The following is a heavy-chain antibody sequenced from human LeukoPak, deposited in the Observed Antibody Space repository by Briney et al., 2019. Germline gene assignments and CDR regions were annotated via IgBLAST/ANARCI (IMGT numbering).Heavy chain of an antibody. CDR2: IGASGGST. CDR1: GFTFSTYA. Sequence: SGGSLRLSCVASGFTFSTYAMSWVRQAPGKGLEWVSAIGASGGSTYYADSVKGRFTISRDNSKNTLYLQMNSLRAEDTAVYYCARESEGADYWGQGTLVTVSS. CDR3: ARESEGADY. J-gene: IGHJ4*02. V-gene: IGHV3-23*01.